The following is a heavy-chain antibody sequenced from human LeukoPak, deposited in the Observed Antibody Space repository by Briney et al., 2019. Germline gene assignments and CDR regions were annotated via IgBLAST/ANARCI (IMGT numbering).Heavy chain of an antibody. D-gene: IGHD5-12*01. CDR2: ISSSSSYI. CDR3: AKTSRANSAYDSPFDY. CDR1: GFTFSSYS. V-gene: IGHV3-21*04. Sequence: GGSLRLSCAASGFTFSSYSMNWVRQAPGKGLEWVSSISSSSSYIYYADSVKGRFTISRDNAKNSLYLQMNSLRAEDTAIYYCAKTSRANSAYDSPFDYWGQGTLVTVSS. J-gene: IGHJ4*02.